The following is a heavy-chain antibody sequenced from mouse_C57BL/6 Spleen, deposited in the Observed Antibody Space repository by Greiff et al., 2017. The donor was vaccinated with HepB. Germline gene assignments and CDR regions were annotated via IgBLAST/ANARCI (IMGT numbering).Heavy chain of an antibody. D-gene: IGHD1-1*01. CDR2: IHPNSGST. CDR3: ARGYYYGGIDY. CDR1: GYTFTSYW. V-gene: IGHV1-64*01. Sequence: QVQLQQPGAELVKPGASVKLSCKASGYTFTSYWMHWVKPRPGQGLEWIGMIHPNSGSTNYNEKFKSKATLTVDKSSSTAYMQLSSLTSEDSAVYYCARGYYYGGIDYWGQGTTLTVSS. J-gene: IGHJ2*01.